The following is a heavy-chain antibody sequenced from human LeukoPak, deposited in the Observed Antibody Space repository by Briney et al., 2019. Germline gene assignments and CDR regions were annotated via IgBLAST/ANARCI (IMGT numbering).Heavy chain of an antibody. CDR2: ISRGGAYT. CDR1: GFTFGTYD. D-gene: IGHD1-26*01. V-gene: IGHV3-23*01. CDR3: TRASGPFDY. J-gene: IGHJ4*02. Sequence: GGSLRLSCAASGFTFGTYDMYWIRQAPGKGLECVSSISRGGAYTYYADSVKGRFTISRDNSKSTLYLQMNSLRAEDTAVYYCTRASGPFDYWGQGTLVTVSS.